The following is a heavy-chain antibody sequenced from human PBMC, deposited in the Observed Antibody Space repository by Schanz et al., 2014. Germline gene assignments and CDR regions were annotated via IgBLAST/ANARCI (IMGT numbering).Heavy chain of an antibody. CDR3: AATTILAD. CDR2: MYINSGST. D-gene: IGHD3-3*01. J-gene: IGHJ4*02. CDR1: GFTVNTNY. V-gene: IGHV3-66*03. Sequence: EVQLVESGGGLIQPGGSLRLSCAVSGFTVNTNYMSWVRQAPGKGLEWISSMYINSGSTQYADSVKGRFTISRDNSKNMLYVHMKSLRAEDTAVYYCAATTILADWGQGTLVAVSS.